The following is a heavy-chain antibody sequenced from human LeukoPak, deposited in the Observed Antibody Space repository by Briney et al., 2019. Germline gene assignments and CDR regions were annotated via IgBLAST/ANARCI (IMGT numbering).Heavy chain of an antibody. V-gene: IGHV4-30-4*08. CDR2: IYYSGST. CDR1: GGSLSSGDYY. J-gene: IGHJ4*02. D-gene: IGHD2-2*02. CDR3: ASSTVPAAIPYFDY. Sequence: SQTLSLTCTVSGGSLSSGDYYSSWIRHPPEKGLEWIGYIYYSGSTYYNPSLKSRVTISVDTSKNQFSLKLSSVTAADTAVYYCASSTVPAAIPYFDYWGQGTLVTVSS.